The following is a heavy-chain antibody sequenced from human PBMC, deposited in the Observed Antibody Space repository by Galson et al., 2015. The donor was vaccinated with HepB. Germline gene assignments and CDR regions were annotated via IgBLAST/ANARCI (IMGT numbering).Heavy chain of an antibody. CDR1: GFTFSSYA. V-gene: IGHV3-23*01. CDR2: ISGTTGNK. D-gene: IGHD1-20*01. Sequence: SLRLSCAASGFTFSSYAMSWVRQAPGKGLEWVSGISGTTGNKYYADSVKGRFTISRDNSKNTLYLQMNSLRAEDTAVYYCARDLLRITGTPDQFDYWGQGTLVTVSS. CDR3: ARDLLRITGTPDQFDY. J-gene: IGHJ4*02.